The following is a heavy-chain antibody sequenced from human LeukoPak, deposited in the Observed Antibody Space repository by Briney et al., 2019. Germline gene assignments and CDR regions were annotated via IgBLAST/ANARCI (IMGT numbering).Heavy chain of an antibody. D-gene: IGHD1-26*01. V-gene: IGHV3-30-3*01. J-gene: IGHJ4*02. Sequence: GGSLRLSCAASGFSFINYAMHWVRQAPGKGLEWVAVMSNDGSNKQSADSVKGRFTISRDNSKNSLYLQMNSLRAEDTAVYYCARPGIVGAPGAFDYWGQGTLVTVSS. CDR2: MSNDGSNK. CDR3: ARPGIVGAPGAFDY. CDR1: GFSFINYA.